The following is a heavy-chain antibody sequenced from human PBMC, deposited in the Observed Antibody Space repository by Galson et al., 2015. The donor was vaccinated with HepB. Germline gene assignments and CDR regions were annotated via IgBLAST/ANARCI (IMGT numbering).Heavy chain of an antibody. CDR2: ISSSSSYI. Sequence: SLRLSCAASGFTFSSYSMNWVRQAPGKGLEWVSSISSSSSYIYYADSVKGRFTISRDNAKNSLYLQMNSLRAEDTAVYYCARNEYQLYNWFDPWGQGTLVTVSS. CDR3: ARNEYQLYNWFDP. V-gene: IGHV3-21*01. D-gene: IGHD2-2*01. CDR1: GFTFSSYS. J-gene: IGHJ5*02.